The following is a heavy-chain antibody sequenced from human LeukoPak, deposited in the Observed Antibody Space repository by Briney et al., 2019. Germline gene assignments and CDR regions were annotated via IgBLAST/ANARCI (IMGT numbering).Heavy chain of an antibody. CDR2: INPSGGST. D-gene: IGHD1-26*01. V-gene: IGHV1-46*01. CDR1: GYTFTRYY. Sequence: GASVKVSCKASGYTFTRYYMHWVRQAPGQGLEWMGIINPSGGSTSYAQDFQGRVTMTRDTSTTTVYMELSSLRSEDTAVYYCATVVGARGGDYFDYWGRGTLVTVSS. CDR3: ATVVGARGGDYFDY. J-gene: IGHJ4*02.